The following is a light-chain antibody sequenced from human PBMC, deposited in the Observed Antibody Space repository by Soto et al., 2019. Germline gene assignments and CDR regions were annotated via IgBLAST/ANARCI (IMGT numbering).Light chain of an antibody. CDR2: DAS. Sequence: DIQLNQSPSTLSASVGDRVTITCRASQSVSRYLAWYQQKPGKAPRLLIYDASNLESGVPSRFSGSGSGTAFTLTISSLQPDDFATYYCQQYNSYGTLGGGTKVDIK. J-gene: IGKJ4*01. CDR1: QSVSRY. V-gene: IGKV1-5*01. CDR3: QQYNSYGT.